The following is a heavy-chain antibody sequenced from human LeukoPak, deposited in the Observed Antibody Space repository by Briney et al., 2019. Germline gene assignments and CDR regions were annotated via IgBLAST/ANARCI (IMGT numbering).Heavy chain of an antibody. CDR1: GGSFSGYY. Sequence: SETLSLTCAVYGGSFSGYYWSWIRQPPGKGLEWIGEINHSGSTNYNPSLKSRVTILVDTSKNQFSLKLSSVTAADTAVYYCARGVPRLLDYWGQGTLVTVSS. CDR3: ARGVPRLLDY. V-gene: IGHV4-34*01. J-gene: IGHJ4*02. CDR2: INHSGST.